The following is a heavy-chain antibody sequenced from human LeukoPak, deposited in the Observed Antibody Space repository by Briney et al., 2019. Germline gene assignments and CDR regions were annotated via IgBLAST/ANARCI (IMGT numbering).Heavy chain of an antibody. V-gene: IGHV4-59*01. J-gene: IGHJ4*02. CDR3: ARGSTAARPFDY. D-gene: IGHD6-6*01. CDR2: IYYSGST. CDR1: GGSISSYY. Sequence: KPSETLSLTCTVSGGSISSYYWSWIRQPPGKGLEWIGYIYYSGSTNYNPSLKSRVTISVDTSKNQFSLKLSSVTAADTAVYYCARGSTAARPFDYWGQGTLVTVSS.